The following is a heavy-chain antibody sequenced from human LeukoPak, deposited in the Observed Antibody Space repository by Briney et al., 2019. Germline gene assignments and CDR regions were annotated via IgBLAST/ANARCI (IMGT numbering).Heavy chain of an antibody. V-gene: IGHV1-2*02. J-gene: IGHJ4*02. CDR1: GYTFTGYY. Sequence: WASVKVSCKASGYTFTGYYMHWVRQAPGQGLEWMGWINPNSGGTSYAQKFQGRVTMTRDTSISTAYMELSRLRSDDTAVYYCARDLSALTQLWLHDWGQGTLVTVSS. D-gene: IGHD5-18*01. CDR2: INPNSGGT. CDR3: ARDLSALTQLWLHD.